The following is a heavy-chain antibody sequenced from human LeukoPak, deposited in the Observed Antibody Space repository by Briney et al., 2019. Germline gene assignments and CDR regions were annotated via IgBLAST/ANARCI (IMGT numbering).Heavy chain of an antibody. CDR2: IYSGGST. CDR1: GFTVSSNY. Sequence: GGSLRLSCAASGFTVSSNYMSWVRQAPGKGPEWVSVIYSGGSTYYADSVKGRFTISRDNSKNTLYLQMNSLRAEDTAVYYCARLDYGDYVGYWGQGTLVTVSS. CDR3: ARLDYGDYVGY. D-gene: IGHD4-17*01. J-gene: IGHJ4*02. V-gene: IGHV3-53*01.